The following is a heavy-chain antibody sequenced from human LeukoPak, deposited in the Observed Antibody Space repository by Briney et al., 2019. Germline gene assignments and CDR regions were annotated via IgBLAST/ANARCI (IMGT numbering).Heavy chain of an antibody. CDR2: MYNSGST. V-gene: IGHV4-59*01. D-gene: IGHD2/OR15-2a*01. Sequence: SETLSLTCTVSGGSISSYYWSWIRQPPGKGLEWIGYMYNSGSTNYNPSLKTRVTISVDTSKNQFSLKLSSVTAADTAMYYCARSRVIYGNFPSWGQGTLVTVSS. CDR3: ARSRVIYGNFPS. CDR1: GGSISSYY. J-gene: IGHJ4*02.